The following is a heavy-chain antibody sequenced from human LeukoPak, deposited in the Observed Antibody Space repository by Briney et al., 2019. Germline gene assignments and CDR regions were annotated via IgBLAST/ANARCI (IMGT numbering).Heavy chain of an antibody. CDR3: ARILLDYDFWSGYYTNYYYMDV. D-gene: IGHD3-3*01. CDR2: MNPNSGNT. J-gene: IGHJ6*03. CDR1: GYTFTSYG. V-gene: IGHV1-8*01. Sequence: VASVKVFCKASGYTFTSYGINWVRQATGQGLEWMGWMNPNSGNTGYAQKFQGRVTMTRNTSISTAYMELSSLRSEDTAVYYCARILLDYDFWSGYYTNYYYMDVWGKGTTVTVSS.